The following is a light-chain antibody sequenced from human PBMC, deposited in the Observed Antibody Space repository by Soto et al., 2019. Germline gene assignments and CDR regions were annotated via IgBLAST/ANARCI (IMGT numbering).Light chain of an antibody. CDR2: SNN. Sequence: QSVLTQPPSASGTPGQRVTISCSGSSSNIGSNTVNWYQQLPGTAPKLLIYSNNQRPSGVPDRFSGSKSGTSASLAISGIQAEDEADYYWAAWDDSLNGVVFGGGTKVTVL. CDR3: AAWDDSLNGVV. J-gene: IGLJ2*01. V-gene: IGLV1-44*01. CDR1: SSNIGSNT.